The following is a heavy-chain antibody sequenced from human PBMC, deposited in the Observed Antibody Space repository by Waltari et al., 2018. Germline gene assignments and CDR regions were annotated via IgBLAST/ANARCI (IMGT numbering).Heavy chain of an antibody. V-gene: IGHV1-8*01. CDR2: VNPNSGNT. D-gene: IGHD4-17*01. J-gene: IGHJ5*02. CDR3: ARGHRDYGDYNWFDP. CDR1: GYTFTSYD. Sequence: QVQLVQSGAEVKKPGASVKVSCKASGYTFTSYDINWVRQATGQGLEWMGWVNPNSGNTGYAQKFTGRVTMTRNTSISTAHMELSSLRSEDTAVYYCARGHRDYGDYNWFDPWGQGTLVTVSS.